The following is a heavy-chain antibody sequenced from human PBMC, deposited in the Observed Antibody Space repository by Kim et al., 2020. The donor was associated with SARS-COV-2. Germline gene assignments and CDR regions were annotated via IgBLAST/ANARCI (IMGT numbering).Heavy chain of an antibody. J-gene: IGHJ6*02. D-gene: IGHD3-10*01. Sequence: GGSLRLSCAASGFTFSSYAMSWVRQAPGKGLEWVSAISGSGGSTYYADSVKGRFTISRDNSKNTLYLQMNSLRAEDTAVYYCAKDIITMVRGARFWYYGMDVWGQGTTVTVSS. CDR1: GFTFSSYA. V-gene: IGHV3-23*01. CDR3: AKDIITMVRGARFWYYGMDV. CDR2: ISGSGGST.